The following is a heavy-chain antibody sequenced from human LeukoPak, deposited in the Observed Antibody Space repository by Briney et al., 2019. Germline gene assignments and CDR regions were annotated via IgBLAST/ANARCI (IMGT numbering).Heavy chain of an antibody. CDR3: ARLSPPIASFCSGGTCYSGGFDP. Sequence: ASVKVSRKASGYTFINYGITWVRQAPGQGPEWMGWITTYNGNTYYAQNFQGRVTMTADTSTSTAYMEVGSLGSDDTAVYYCARLSPPIASFCSGGTCYSGGFDPWGQGTLVTVSS. D-gene: IGHD2-15*01. CDR1: GYTFINYG. J-gene: IGHJ5*02. V-gene: IGHV1-18*01. CDR2: ITTYNGNT.